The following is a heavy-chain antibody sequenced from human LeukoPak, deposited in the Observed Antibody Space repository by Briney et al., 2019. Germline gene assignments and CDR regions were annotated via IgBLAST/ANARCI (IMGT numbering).Heavy chain of an antibody. CDR1: GYTFTSYH. Sequence: ASVKVSCKASGYTFTSYHIHWVRQVPGQGLEWMGVINPSEGSTDYAQKFQDRVSLTRDTSTSTVYMDLSRLRCEDMAVYYCARSDKMDVWGQGTTVTVSS. J-gene: IGHJ6*02. V-gene: IGHV1-46*01. CDR2: INPSEGST. CDR3: ARSDKMDV.